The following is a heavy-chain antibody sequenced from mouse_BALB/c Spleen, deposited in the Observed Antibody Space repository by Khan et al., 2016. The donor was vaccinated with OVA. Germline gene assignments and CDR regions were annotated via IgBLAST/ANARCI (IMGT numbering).Heavy chain of an antibody. V-gene: IGHV2-6-7*01. CDR3: AREVRLGGFAY. CDR2: IWGDGST. J-gene: IGHJ3*01. Sequence: QVQLKQSGPGLVAPSQSLSITCTVSGFSLTDYGVNWVRQPPGKGLEWLGMIWGDGSTDYNSALNSRLSISKDNSKSQVFLKMNSLQTEDTARYDCAREVRLGGFAYWGQGTLVTVSA. CDR1: GFSLTDYG. D-gene: IGHD3-1*01.